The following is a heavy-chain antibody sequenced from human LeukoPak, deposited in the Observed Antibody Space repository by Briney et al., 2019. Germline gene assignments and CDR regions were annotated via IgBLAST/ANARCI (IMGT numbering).Heavy chain of an antibody. V-gene: IGHV3-33*01. CDR1: GFTFSSYG. D-gene: IGHD5-18*01. CDR3: ARDQPVGVYSYGYDYFDY. Sequence: PGRSLRLSCAASGFTFSSYGMYWVRQAPGKGLEWVALIWYDGSNRYCADSVKGRFTISRDNSKDTLYLQMNSLRAEDTAVYYCARDQPVGVYSYGYDYFDYWGQGTLVTVSS. J-gene: IGHJ4*02. CDR2: IWYDGSNR.